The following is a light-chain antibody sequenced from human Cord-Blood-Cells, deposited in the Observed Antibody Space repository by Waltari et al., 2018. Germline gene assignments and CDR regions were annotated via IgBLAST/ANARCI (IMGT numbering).Light chain of an antibody. V-gene: IGKV1-39*01. J-gene: IGKJ3*01. CDR1: QSIRSS. CDR3: QQSYSTPFT. CDR2: SAS. Sequence: DIQMTQSPSSLSASVVDRVTITCRASQSIRSSLNWYHQKPGKAPKLLIYSASSLQSGVPSRVSGSGSGTDFTLTISSLQPEDFATYYCQQSYSTPFTFGPGTKVDIK.